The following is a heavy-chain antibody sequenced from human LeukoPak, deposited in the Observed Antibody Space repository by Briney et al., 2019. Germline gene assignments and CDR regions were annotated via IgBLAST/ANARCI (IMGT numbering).Heavy chain of an antibody. CDR1: GFTFSSYA. CDR2: ISGDGRGT. D-gene: IGHD6-13*01. CDR3: VKGLAAAGLYTGDY. V-gene: IGHV3-64D*09. Sequence: GRSLRLSCSASGFTFSSYAMHWVRQAPGKGLEYVSAISGDGRGTYYADSVKGRFTISRDNSKNTLYLQMSSLKTEDTAVYYCVKGLAAAGLYTGDYWGQGTLVTVSS. J-gene: IGHJ4*02.